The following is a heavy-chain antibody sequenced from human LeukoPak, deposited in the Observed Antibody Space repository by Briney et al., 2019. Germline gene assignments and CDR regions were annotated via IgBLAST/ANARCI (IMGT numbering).Heavy chain of an antibody. V-gene: IGHV1-24*01. J-gene: IGHJ4*02. CDR1: GYTLTELS. CDR2: FDPEDGET. CDR3: ATDLGYCSGGSCYSDY. D-gene: IGHD2-15*01. Sequence: ASVKVSCKASGYTLTELSMHWVRQAPGKGLEWMGGFDPEDGETIYAQKFQGRVTMTEDTSTDTAYMELSSLRSEDTAVYYCATDLGYCSGGSCYSDYWGQGTLVTVSS.